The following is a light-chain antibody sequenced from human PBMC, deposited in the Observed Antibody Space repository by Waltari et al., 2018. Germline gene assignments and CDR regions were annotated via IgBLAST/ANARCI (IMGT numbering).Light chain of an antibody. J-gene: IGKJ1*01. CDR3: QQSYTTPRT. Sequence: DIQMTQSPSTLSASVGDRVTITCRASQSISSWLAWYQQKPGKAPELLIYAASTLQGGVPSRFSGSGSETHFTLAISSLQREDFATYYCQQSYTTPRTFGQGTKVEIK. CDR2: AAS. V-gene: IGKV1-39*01. CDR1: QSISSW.